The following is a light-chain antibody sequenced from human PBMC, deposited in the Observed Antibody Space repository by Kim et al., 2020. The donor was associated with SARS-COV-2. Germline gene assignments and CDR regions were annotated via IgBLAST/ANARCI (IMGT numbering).Light chain of an antibody. J-gene: IGLJ1*01. CDR3: CSYAGSYTYV. V-gene: IGLV2-11*01. Sequence: QSALTQPRSVSGSPGQSVTISCTGTSSDVGGYKFVSWFQQHPGKAPKLMIYDVTQRPSGVPDRFSGSKSVNTASLTISGLQAEDEAEYYCCSYAGSYTYVFGTGTKVTVL. CDR2: DVT. CDR1: SSDVGGYKF.